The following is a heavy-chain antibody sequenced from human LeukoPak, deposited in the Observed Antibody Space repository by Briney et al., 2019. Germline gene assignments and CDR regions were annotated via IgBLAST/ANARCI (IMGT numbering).Heavy chain of an antibody. V-gene: IGHV4-39*07. CDR1: GGSISSSSYY. CDR3: AGSPEGRFLEWLSGGWFDP. J-gene: IGHJ5*02. Sequence: SETLSLTCTVSGGSISSSSYYWGWIRQPPGKGLEWIGSIYYSGSTYYNPSLKSRVTISVDTSKNQFSLKLSSVTAADTAVYYCAGSPEGRFLEWLSGGWFDPWGQGTLVTVSS. CDR2: IYYSGST. D-gene: IGHD3-3*01.